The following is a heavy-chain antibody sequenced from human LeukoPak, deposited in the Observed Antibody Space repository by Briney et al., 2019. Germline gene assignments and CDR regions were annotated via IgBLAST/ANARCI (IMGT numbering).Heavy chain of an antibody. CDR2: MWYDGSKD. J-gene: IGHJ4*02. CDR1: GFIFSTYG. D-gene: IGHD6-6*01. Sequence: GGSLRLSCAACGFIFSTYGIHWVRQAPGKGLEWVAVMWYDGSKDYYADSVKGRFTISRDTSKNTLYLQMNNLRAEDTAVYYCAKDRETYEYTFDYWGQGTLVTVSS. CDR3: AKDRETYEYTFDY. V-gene: IGHV3-33*06.